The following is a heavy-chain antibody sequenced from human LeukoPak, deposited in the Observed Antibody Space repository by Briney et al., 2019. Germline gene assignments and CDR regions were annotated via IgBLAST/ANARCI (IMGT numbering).Heavy chain of an antibody. CDR2: IRDKPNNYAT. D-gene: IGHD1-14*01. J-gene: IGHJ5*02. Sequence: GGSLRLSCAASGFTFGGSTMHWVRQASGKGLEWLGRIRDKPNNYATAYAASVKGRFTISRDDSENTAYLQMNGLKTEDTAVYYCARDRRTPEGGFDPWGQGTLVTVSS. CDR1: GFTFGGST. V-gene: IGHV3-73*01. CDR3: ARDRRTPEGGFDP.